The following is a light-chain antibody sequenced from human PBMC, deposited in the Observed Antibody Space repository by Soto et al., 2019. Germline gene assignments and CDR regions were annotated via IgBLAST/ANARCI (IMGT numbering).Light chain of an antibody. CDR2: EVS. Sequence: QSALTQPPSASGSPGQSVTISCTGTSSDVGGYNYVSWYQQHPGKAPKRMMYEVSKRPSGVPDRFSGSKSGNTASLTVSGLQAEDEADYYCSSYAGSNLWVFGGGTKLTVL. CDR1: SSDVGGYNY. V-gene: IGLV2-8*01. J-gene: IGLJ3*02. CDR3: SSYAGSNLWV.